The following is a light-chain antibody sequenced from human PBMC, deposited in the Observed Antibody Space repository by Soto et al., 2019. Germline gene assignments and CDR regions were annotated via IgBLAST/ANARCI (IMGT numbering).Light chain of an antibody. CDR2: KAS. Sequence: DIQMTQSPSTLSGSVGDRVTITCRASQTISSWLAWYQQKPGKAPKLLIYKASTLKSGVPSRFSGSGSGTEFTLTISSLQPDDFATYYCQHYNSYSEAFRNGTKVNI. CDR1: QTISSW. CDR3: QHYNSYSEA. J-gene: IGKJ1*01. V-gene: IGKV1-5*03.